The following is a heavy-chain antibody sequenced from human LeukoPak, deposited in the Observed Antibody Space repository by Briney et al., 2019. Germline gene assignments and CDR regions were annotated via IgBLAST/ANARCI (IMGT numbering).Heavy chain of an antibody. Sequence: PSETLSLTCTVSGGSISSSSYYWGWIRQPPGKGLEWIGSICYSGSTYYNPSLKSRVTISVDTSKNQFSLKLSSVTAADTAVYYCARHTYSYGYLVYWGQGTLVTVSS. V-gene: IGHV4-39*01. CDR2: ICYSGST. J-gene: IGHJ4*02. D-gene: IGHD5-18*01. CDR1: GGSISSSSYY. CDR3: ARHTYSYGYLVY.